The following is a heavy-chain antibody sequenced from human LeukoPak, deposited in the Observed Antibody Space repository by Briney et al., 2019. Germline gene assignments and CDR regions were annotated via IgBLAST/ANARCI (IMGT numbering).Heavy chain of an antibody. V-gene: IGHV1-18*01. CDR1: GYTFTSYG. CDR3: ARDLGLMVRGVIYFDY. Sequence: ASVKVSCKASGYTFTSYGISWLRQAPGHGLEWMGWISAYNGNTNYAQKLQGRVTMTTDTSTCTAYMELRSLRSAATSVYYCARDLGLMVRGVIYFDYWGQGTLVTVSS. CDR2: ISAYNGNT. J-gene: IGHJ4*02. D-gene: IGHD3-10*01.